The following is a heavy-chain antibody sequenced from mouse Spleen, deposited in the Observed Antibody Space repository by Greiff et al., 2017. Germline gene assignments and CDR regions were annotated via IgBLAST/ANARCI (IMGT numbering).Heavy chain of an antibody. CDR2: INPSTGGT. V-gene: IGHV1-43*01. Sequence: VQLKQSGPELVKPGASVKISCKASGYSFTGYYMHWVKQSSEKSLEWIGEINPSTGGTSYNQKFKGKATLTVDKSSSTAYMQLKSLTSEDSAVYYCAREGVYDGYHWYFDVWGAGTTVTVSS. J-gene: IGHJ1*01. CDR3: AREGVYDGYHWYFDV. D-gene: IGHD2-3*01. CDR1: GYSFTGYY.